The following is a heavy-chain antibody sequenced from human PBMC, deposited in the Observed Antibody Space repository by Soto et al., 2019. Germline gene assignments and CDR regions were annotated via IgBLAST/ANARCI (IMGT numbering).Heavy chain of an antibody. J-gene: IGHJ4*02. CDR1: GFTFSSYG. D-gene: IGHD6-6*01. CDR3: AKGCIAAHTFHY. CDR2: ISYDGSNK. Sequence: QVQLVESGGGVVQPGRSLRLSCAAFGFTFSSYGLHWVRQAPGKGLEWVAVISYDGSNKYSADSVKGRFTITRDNSKNTLYLQMNILRAEDTAVYYCAKGCIAAHTFHYWGQGTLVTVSS. V-gene: IGHV3-30*18.